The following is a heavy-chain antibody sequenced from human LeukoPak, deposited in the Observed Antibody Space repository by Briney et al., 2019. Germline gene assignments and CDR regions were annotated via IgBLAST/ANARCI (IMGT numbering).Heavy chain of an antibody. J-gene: IGHJ4*02. CDR2: IYTSGST. CDR1: GGSISSYY. D-gene: IGHD2-15*01. Sequence: SETLSLTCTVSGGSISSYYWSWIRQPAGKGLEWIGRIYTSGSTNYNPSLKSRVTMSVDTSKNQFSLKLSSVTAADTAVYYCARRQCVGGTCYPFDYWGQGTLVTVSS. CDR3: ARRQCVGGTCYPFDY. V-gene: IGHV4-4*07.